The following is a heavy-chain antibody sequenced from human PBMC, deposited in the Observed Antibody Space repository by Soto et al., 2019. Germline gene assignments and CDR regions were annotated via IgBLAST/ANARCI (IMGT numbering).Heavy chain of an antibody. Sequence: QVQLVESGGGVVQPGKSLRLSCAASGFTFSNFAMHWVRQAPGKGLEWVAVISYDGNNKYYADSVKGRFTISRDNSKNTLYLQMNSLRAEDTAVYYCARDSYGMDVWGQGTTVTVSS. CDR2: ISYDGNNK. V-gene: IGHV3-30-3*01. CDR1: GFTFSNFA. J-gene: IGHJ6*02. CDR3: ARDSYGMDV.